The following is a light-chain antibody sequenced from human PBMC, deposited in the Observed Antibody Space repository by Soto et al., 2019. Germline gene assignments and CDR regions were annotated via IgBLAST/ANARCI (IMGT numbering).Light chain of an antibody. CDR3: QQYGSSPIT. Sequence: EIVLTQSPGTLSLSPGERGTLSCRASQSVSSNYLAWYQQKPGQAPRLLIYRTCTRPAAIPDRFSGSGSGTDFTLTISRLEPEDFAVYYCQQYGSSPITFGQGTRLEIK. J-gene: IGKJ5*01. V-gene: IGKV3-20*01. CDR2: RTC. CDR1: QSVSSNY.